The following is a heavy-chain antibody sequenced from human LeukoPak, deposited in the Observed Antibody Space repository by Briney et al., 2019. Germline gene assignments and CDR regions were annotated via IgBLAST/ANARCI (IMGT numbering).Heavy chain of an antibody. Sequence: GGSLRLSCAASGFTFSDYYMSWIRQVPGKGLEWVSYISSSSSYTNYADSVKGRFTISRDNAKNSLYLQMNSLRAEDTAVYYCARDNDCSGGSCGGWFDPWGQGTLVTVSS. V-gene: IGHV3-11*05. D-gene: IGHD2-15*01. CDR1: GFTFSDYY. J-gene: IGHJ5*02. CDR2: ISSSSSYT. CDR3: ARDNDCSGGSCGGWFDP.